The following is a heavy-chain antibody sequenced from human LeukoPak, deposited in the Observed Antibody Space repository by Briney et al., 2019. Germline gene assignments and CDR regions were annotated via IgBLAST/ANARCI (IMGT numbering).Heavy chain of an antibody. D-gene: IGHD3-10*01. Sequence: GGSLRLSCAASGFTFSRYGMHWVRQAPGKGLEWVTFIRYDGSNKYYADSVKGRFTISRDNSKNTLYLQMNSLRAEDTAVYYCAKDFLKSISLIRGIRSWVGYFDYWGQGTLVTVSS. V-gene: IGHV3-30*02. CDR1: GFTFSRYG. CDR3: AKDFLKSISLIRGIRSWVGYFDY. CDR2: IRYDGSNK. J-gene: IGHJ4*02.